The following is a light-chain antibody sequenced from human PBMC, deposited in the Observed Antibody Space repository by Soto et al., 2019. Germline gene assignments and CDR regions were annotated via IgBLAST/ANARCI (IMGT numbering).Light chain of an antibody. CDR2: EVS. V-gene: IGLV2-23*02. CDR1: SSDVGSYNF. J-gene: IGLJ3*02. CDR3: CSYAGRSTWV. Sequence: QSALTQPASVSGSPGQSITISCTGTSSDVGSYNFVSWYQQYPGKAPKITIYEVSKRPSGGSNRFSGSKSGNTASLTISGLQAEDEADYYCCSYAGRSTWVLGGGTKLTVL.